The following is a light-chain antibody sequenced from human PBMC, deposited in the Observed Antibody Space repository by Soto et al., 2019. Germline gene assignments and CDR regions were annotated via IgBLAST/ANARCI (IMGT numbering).Light chain of an antibody. CDR1: SSNIGGYY. J-gene: IGLJ7*01. CDR2: RNN. CDR3: ATWDERLIGNVV. Sequence: QSVLTQPPSASETPGQRVTIPCSGTSSNIGGYYVFWYQHLAGTAPKLLIYRNNQRPSGVPDRFSDAKSSTSASLAISGLRSEEEADYYCATWDERLIGNVVFGGGTQLTVL. V-gene: IGLV1-47*01.